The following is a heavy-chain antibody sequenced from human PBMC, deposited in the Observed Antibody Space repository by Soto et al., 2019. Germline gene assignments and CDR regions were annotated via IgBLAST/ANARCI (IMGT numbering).Heavy chain of an antibody. V-gene: IGHV1-3*01. D-gene: IGHD2-2*01. CDR1: GYTFTSFA. Sequence: QVQLVQSGAEVRKPGASVKVSCTASGYTFTSFAINWVRQAPRQRLEWVGWINAGNGATTYSQNFQGRATITRDTSANTASMDLRSLTSADTAVYYCARFCSSSLCYAAFDYWSQGTVVTVPS. J-gene: IGHJ4*02. CDR3: ARFCSSSLCYAAFDY. CDR2: INAGNGAT.